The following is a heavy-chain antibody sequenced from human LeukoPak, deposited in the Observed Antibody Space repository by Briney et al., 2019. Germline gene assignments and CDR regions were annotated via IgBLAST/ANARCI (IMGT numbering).Heavy chain of an antibody. CDR2: ISSSSSYI. Sequence: GGSLRLSCAASGFTFSSYSMNWVRQAPGKGLEWVSSISSSSSYIYYADSVKGRFTISRDNAKNSLYLQMNSMRGEDTAVYYCARLSYSGSYHPSDYWGQGTLVTVSS. J-gene: IGHJ4*02. V-gene: IGHV3-21*01. CDR3: ARLSYSGSYHPSDY. D-gene: IGHD1-26*01. CDR1: GFTFSSYS.